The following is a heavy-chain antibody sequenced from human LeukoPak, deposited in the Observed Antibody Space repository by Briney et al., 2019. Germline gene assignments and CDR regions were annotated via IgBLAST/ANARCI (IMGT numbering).Heavy chain of an antibody. CDR3: ARRSDRGYDFDY. CDR2: FYYSGST. D-gene: IGHD5-12*01. V-gene: IGHV4-59*01. Sequence: PSETLSLTCTVSGGSISSYYWSWIRQPPGKGLEYIGFFYYSGSTKYNPSLKSRVTISVDTSKNQFSLKLSPVTAADTAVYYCARRSDRGYDFDYWGQGTLVTVSS. J-gene: IGHJ4*02. CDR1: GGSISSYY.